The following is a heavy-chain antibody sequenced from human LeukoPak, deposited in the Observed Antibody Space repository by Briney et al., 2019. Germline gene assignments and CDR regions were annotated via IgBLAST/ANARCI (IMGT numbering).Heavy chain of an antibody. D-gene: IGHD3-3*01. CDR1: GFTFSSYW. V-gene: IGHV3-74*01. CDR3: ARDHADYDFWSGYYYYGMDV. Sequence: PGGSLRLSCAASGFTFSSYWMHWVRQAPGKGLVWVSRINSDGSSTSYADSVKGRFAISRDNAKNTLYLQMNSLRAEDTAVYYCARDHADYDFWSGYYYYGMDVWGQGTTVTVSS. J-gene: IGHJ6*02. CDR2: INSDGSST.